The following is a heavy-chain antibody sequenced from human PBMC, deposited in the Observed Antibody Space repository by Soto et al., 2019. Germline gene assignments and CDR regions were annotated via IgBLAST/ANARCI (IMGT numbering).Heavy chain of an antibody. CDR3: ARDGSSGPYGLLDY. Sequence: PGGSLRLSCAASGFTFSDYYMSWIRQAPGKGLEWVSYISSSSSYTNYADSVKGRFTISRDNAKNSLYLQMNSLRAEDTAVYYCARDGSSGPYGLLDYWGQGTLVTVSS. D-gene: IGHD6-19*01. CDR1: GFTFSDYY. V-gene: IGHV3-11*06. CDR2: ISSSSSYT. J-gene: IGHJ4*02.